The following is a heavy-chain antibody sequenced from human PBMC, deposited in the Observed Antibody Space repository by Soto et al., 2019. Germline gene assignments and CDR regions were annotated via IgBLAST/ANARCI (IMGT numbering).Heavy chain of an antibody. Sequence: QVHLVQSGAEVKTPGASVTISCKASGYTFSDYGIHWIRQAPGQRPEWLGWILCLNDRKEYSQKFQGRISITRDTSASTAYMGVSRLRSEDTAVYYFARGSRTCTEKTCYTDFDFWGQGSLVSVSS. CDR1: GYTFSDYG. V-gene: IGHV1-3*01. CDR3: ARGSRTCTEKTCYTDFDF. J-gene: IGHJ4*02. D-gene: IGHD2-2*02. CDR2: ILCLNDRK.